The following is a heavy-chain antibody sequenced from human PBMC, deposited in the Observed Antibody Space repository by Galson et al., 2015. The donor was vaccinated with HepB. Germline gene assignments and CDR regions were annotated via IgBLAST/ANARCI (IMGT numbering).Heavy chain of an antibody. V-gene: IGHV1-3*01. D-gene: IGHD5-18*01. CDR3: ARDASTAIITLDC. CDR2: VNAATGDT. J-gene: IGHJ4*02. Sequence: SVKVSCKASGYTFTSHIIHWVRQAPGQRLEWMGWVNAATGDTKYSQKFQGRVSITRDTSTNTVYMDLSSLRSEDTAIYYCARDASTAIITLDCWGQGTLVTVSS. CDR1: GYTFTSHI.